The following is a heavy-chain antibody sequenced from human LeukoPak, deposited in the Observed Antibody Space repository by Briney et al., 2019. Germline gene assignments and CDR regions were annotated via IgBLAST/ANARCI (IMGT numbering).Heavy chain of an antibody. J-gene: IGHJ4*02. CDR2: INQDGSEK. D-gene: IGHD6-19*01. CDR3: ARDVGSGWFDY. Sequence: PGGSLILSCAASGFTFTSIWMSWVRQAPGKGREGVANINQDGSEKGYVDSVKGRFTISRDNAKNSLYLQMNSLRAEDTAVYYCARDVGSGWFDYWGQGTLVTVSS. V-gene: IGHV3-7*01. CDR1: GFTFTSIW.